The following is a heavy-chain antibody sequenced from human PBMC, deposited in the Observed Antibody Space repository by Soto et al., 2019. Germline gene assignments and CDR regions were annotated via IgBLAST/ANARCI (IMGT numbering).Heavy chain of an antibody. CDR1: GFTFSSYA. V-gene: IGHV3-30-3*01. D-gene: IGHD1-26*01. CDR3: ARDLEWENTSNYYYGMDV. Sequence: GGSLRLSCAASGFTFSSYAMHWVRQAPGKGLEWVAVISYDGSNKYYADSVKGRFTISRDNSKNTLYLQMNSLRAEDTAVYYCARDLEWENTSNYYYGMDVWGQGTTVTVSS. CDR2: ISYDGSNK. J-gene: IGHJ6*02.